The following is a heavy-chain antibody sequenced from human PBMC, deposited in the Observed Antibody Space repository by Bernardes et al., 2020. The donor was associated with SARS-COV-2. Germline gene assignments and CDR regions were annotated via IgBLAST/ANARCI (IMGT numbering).Heavy chain of an antibody. CDR2: SGAGT. D-gene: IGHD1-26*01. J-gene: IGHJ4*02. Sequence: GGSLRLSCAASGLTFTSSVMSWVRQAPGKGLEWVSGSGAGTYYADSVKGRFTMSRDSFKNTVYLQMNSLRVEDTAVYYCVKDHSVGTLGYFDSWGQGTLVTVSS. V-gene: IGHV3-23*01. CDR1: GLTFTSSV. CDR3: VKDHSVGTLGYFDS.